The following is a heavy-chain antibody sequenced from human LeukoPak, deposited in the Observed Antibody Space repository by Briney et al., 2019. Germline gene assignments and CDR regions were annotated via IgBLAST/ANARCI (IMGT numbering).Heavy chain of an antibody. CDR1: GGSFSGYY. Sequence: SETLSLTCAVYGGSFSGYYWSWIRQPPGKGLEWIGEINHSGSTNYNPSLKSRVTISVDTSKNQFSLKLSSVTAADTAAYYCARPMVRGVQVPFDYWGQGTLVTVSS. V-gene: IGHV4-34*01. J-gene: IGHJ4*02. CDR3: ARPMVRGVQVPFDY. CDR2: INHSGST. D-gene: IGHD3-10*01.